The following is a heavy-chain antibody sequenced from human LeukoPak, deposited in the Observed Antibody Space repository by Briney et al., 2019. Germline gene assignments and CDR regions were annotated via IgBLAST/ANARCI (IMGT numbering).Heavy chain of an antibody. CDR1: GFTVSSNY. D-gene: IGHD3-3*01. CDR3: AKESPSAGLEY. Sequence: GGSLRLSCAASGFTVSSNYMSWVRQAPGKGLEWVSVIYSGGSTYYADSMKGRFTISRDHSKNTLYLQMNTLRAEDTAVYYCAKESPSAGLEYWGQGTLVTVSS. J-gene: IGHJ4*02. CDR2: IYSGGST. V-gene: IGHV3-53*01.